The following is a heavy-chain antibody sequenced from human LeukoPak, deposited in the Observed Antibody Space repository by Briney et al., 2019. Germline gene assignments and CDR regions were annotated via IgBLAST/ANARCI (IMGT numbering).Heavy chain of an antibody. CDR2: IYQDGDEK. D-gene: IGHD5-24*01. Sequence: PGGSLRLSCEGSEFIFFKYWMTWVRQLPGKGLEWVANIYQDGDEKNYLDSVKGRFIISRDNAKNSVYLQMNSLRPEDTAVYFCARRRSYYYQFDVWGKGTTVTVSS. V-gene: IGHV3-7*01. CDR1: EFIFFKYW. CDR3: ARRRSYYYQFDV. J-gene: IGHJ6*03.